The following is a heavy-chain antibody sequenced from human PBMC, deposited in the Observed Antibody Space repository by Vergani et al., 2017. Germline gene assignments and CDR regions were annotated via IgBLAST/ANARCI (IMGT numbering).Heavy chain of an antibody. CDR2: IIPILGTA. D-gene: IGHD5/OR15-5a*01. V-gene: IGHV1-69*11. CDR1: GYTLTELS. CDR3: ARDANGWDRIVSSYYSYMDV. Sequence: QVKLVQSGAEVKKPGASVKVSCKVSGYTLTELSMHWLRRAPGKGLEWMGRIIPILGTANYAQQFQGRVTITADESTSTAYMELSSLRSEDTAVYYCARDANGWDRIVSSYYSYMDVWGKGTTVTVSS. J-gene: IGHJ6*03.